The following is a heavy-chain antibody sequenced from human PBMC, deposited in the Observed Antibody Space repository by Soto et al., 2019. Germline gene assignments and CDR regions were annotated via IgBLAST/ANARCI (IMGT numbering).Heavy chain of an antibody. D-gene: IGHD3-10*01. CDR1: GFSLTTTGVG. Sequence: SGPTLVNPTQTLTLICTFSGFSLTTTGVGVGWVRQPPGKALEWLALIYWDDDVRYTPSLRSRLTVTKDTSKNQVVLTLTNIDPVDISIYFCAHRLWGDYHCNKFDPWGQGILVTVSS. CDR2: IYWDDDV. V-gene: IGHV2-5*02. J-gene: IGHJ5*02. CDR3: AHRLWGDYHCNKFDP.